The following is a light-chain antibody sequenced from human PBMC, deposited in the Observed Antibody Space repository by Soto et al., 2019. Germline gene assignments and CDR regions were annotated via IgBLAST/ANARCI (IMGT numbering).Light chain of an antibody. J-gene: IGLJ1*01. Sequence: QCALTRPASVSGAAGEGITISCTGTGSDIGSYNYVSWYQHHPGKVPKFIIYDVTNRPSGVSDRFSGSKSGNTASLTISGLQAEDEADYYCNSYTSASTYVFGTGTKVTVL. V-gene: IGLV2-14*03. CDR1: GSDIGSYNY. CDR3: NSYTSASTYV. CDR2: DVT.